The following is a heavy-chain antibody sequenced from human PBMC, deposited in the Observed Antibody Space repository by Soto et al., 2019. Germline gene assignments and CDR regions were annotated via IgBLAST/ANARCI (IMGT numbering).Heavy chain of an antibody. CDR2: IYHSGST. V-gene: IGHV4-38-2*02. CDR1: GYSISSGYY. J-gene: IGHJ6*02. D-gene: IGHD4-17*01. Sequence: PSETLSLTCAVSGYSISSGYYWGWIRQPPGKGLEWIGSIYHSGSTYYNPSLKSRVTISVDTSKNQFSLKLSSVTAADTAVYYCARDLVTTDGMDVWGQGTTVT. CDR3: ARDLVTTDGMDV.